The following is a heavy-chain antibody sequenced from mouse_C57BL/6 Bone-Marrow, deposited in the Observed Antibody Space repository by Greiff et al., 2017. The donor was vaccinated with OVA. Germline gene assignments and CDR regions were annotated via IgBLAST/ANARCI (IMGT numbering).Heavy chain of an antibody. Sequence: EVKLMESGGGLVKPGGSLKLSCAASGFTFSDYGMHWVRQAPEKGLEWVAYISSGSSTIYYADTVKGRFTISRDNAKNTLFLQMTSLRSEDTAMYYCAVYYCAMDYWGQGTSVTVSS. CDR2: ISSGSSTI. V-gene: IGHV5-17*01. CDR3: AVYYCAMDY. J-gene: IGHJ4*01. CDR1: GFTFSDYG.